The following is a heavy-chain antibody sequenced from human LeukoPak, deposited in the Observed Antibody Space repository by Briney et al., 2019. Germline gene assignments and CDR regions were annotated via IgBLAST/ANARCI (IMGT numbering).Heavy chain of an antibody. J-gene: IGHJ4*02. D-gene: IGHD1-1*01. V-gene: IGHV3-30*04. CDR2: ISSGGGNK. Sequence: PGRSLRLSCAASGFTFSSYAMHWVRQAPGKGLEWVTVISSGGGNKYYADSVKGRFTISRDNSMNTLFLQMNSLGPEDTAVYYCARVLGQLTPQWGQGTLVTVSS. CDR3: ARVLGQLTPQ. CDR1: GFTFSSYA.